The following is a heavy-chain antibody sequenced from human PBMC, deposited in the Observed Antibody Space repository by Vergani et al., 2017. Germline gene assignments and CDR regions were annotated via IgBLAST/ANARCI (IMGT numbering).Heavy chain of an antibody. CDR2: IFPGDSDT. D-gene: IGHD3-10*01. J-gene: IGHJ4*02. CDR3: ARAYNRGLGHFDY. V-gene: IGHV5-51*03. CDR1: PNSFFSHW. Sequence: EVQLVQSGAEVKKSGESLKISCQGSPNSFFSHWVAWVRQTPGKGLEWIGIIFPGDSDTSYSPSFQGQVTMSAAKSIETVYLQWRSLKTSDTGTYFCARAYNRGLGHFDYWGQGTRVTVS.